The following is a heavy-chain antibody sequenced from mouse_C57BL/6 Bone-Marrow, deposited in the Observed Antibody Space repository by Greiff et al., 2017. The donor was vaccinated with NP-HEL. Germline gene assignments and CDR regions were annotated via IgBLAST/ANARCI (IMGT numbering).Heavy chain of an antibody. V-gene: IGHV3-6*01. CDR2: ISYDGSN. CDR1: GYSITSGYY. Sequence: EVQLQESGPGLVKPSQSLSLTCSVTGYSITSGYYWNWIRQFPGNKLEWMGYISYDGSNNYNPSLKNRISITRDTSKNQFFLKLNSVTTEDTATYYCARDYGSSYHDYWGQGTTLTVSS. J-gene: IGHJ2*01. D-gene: IGHD1-1*01. CDR3: ARDYGSSYHDY.